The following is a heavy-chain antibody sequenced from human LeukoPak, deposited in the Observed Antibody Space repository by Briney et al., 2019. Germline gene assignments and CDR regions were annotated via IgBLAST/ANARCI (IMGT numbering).Heavy chain of an antibody. CDR1: GGSINNNY. D-gene: IGHD4-17*01. Sequence: SETLSLTCNISGGSINNNYWSWIRQPAGKGLEWIGRIYTSGSTNYNPSLKSRVTISVDTSKNQFSLKLSSVTAADTAVYYCARSRYGAIYNWFDPWGQGTLVTVSS. V-gene: IGHV4-4*07. CDR3: ARSRYGAIYNWFDP. J-gene: IGHJ5*02. CDR2: IYTSGST.